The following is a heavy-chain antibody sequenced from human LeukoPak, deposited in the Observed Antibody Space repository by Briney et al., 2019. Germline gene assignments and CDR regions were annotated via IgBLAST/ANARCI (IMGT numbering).Heavy chain of an antibody. D-gene: IGHD2-21*02. V-gene: IGHV4-39*01. J-gene: IGHJ2*01. Sequence: KASETLSLTCTVSGGSISSGGYYWSWIRQHPGKGLEWIGSGFYSGSTSYNPSLKSRVAVSVDTARNQFSLQLSSVTAADTAVYYCARHVGVVTAQLYWYFDLWGRGTLVTVSS. CDR2: GFYSGST. CDR3: ARHVGVVTAQLYWYFDL. CDR1: GGSISSGGYY.